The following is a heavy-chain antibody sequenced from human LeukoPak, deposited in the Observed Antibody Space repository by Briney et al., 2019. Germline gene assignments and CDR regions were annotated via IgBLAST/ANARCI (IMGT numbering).Heavy chain of an antibody. D-gene: IGHD4-17*01. CDR2: ISYTSHK. CDR1: GFTFSTYG. CDR3: AKADYGDFKENYYMDV. J-gene: IGHJ6*03. Sequence: GGSLRLSCAASGFTFSTYGLQWVRQAPGKGLEWVSFISYTSHKYYIDSVKGRFTISRDNSRDTLYLQMSSLRAEDTAVYYRAKADYGDFKENYYMDVWGKGTTVTVSS. V-gene: IGHV3-30*02.